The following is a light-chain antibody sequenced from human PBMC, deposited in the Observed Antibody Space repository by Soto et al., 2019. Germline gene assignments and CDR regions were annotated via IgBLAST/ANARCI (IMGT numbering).Light chain of an antibody. J-gene: IGKJ5*01. Sequence: EIVMTQSPATLSVSPGEGATLSCRASQSVSSHLAWYQQKPGQAPRLLIYAASTRATGIPDRFSGSGSGTDFTLTISRLEPEDFAVYYCQQYGSSGTFGQGTRLEIK. V-gene: IGKV3-20*01. CDR3: QQYGSSGT. CDR2: AAS. CDR1: QSVSSH.